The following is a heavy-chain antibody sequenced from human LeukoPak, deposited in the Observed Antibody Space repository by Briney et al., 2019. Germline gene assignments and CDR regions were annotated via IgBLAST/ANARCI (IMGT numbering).Heavy chain of an antibody. D-gene: IGHD5-18*01. CDR3: ASAYLGIQLWFEAFDI. V-gene: IGHV4-34*01. CDR2: INHSGST. J-gene: IGHJ3*02. Sequence: SETLSLTCAVYGGSFSGYYWSWIRQPPGKGLEWIGEINHSGSTNYNPSLKSRVTISVDTSKNQFSLKLSSVTPEDTAVYYCASAYLGIQLWFEAFDIWGQGTMVTVSS. CDR1: GGSFSGYY.